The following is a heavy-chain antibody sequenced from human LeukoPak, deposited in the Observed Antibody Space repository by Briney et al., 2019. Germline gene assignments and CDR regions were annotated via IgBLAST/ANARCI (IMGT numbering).Heavy chain of an antibody. V-gene: IGHV3-30*01. D-gene: IGHD5-18*01. CDR3: AKDGTAMASDAFDI. Sequence: GRSLRLSCAASGFTFSSYAMHWVRQAPGMGLEWVAVISYDGSNKYYADSVKGRFTISRDNSKNSLYLQMNSLRTEDTALYYCAKDGTAMASDAFDIWGQGTMVTVSS. CDR1: GFTFSSYA. CDR2: ISYDGSNK. J-gene: IGHJ3*02.